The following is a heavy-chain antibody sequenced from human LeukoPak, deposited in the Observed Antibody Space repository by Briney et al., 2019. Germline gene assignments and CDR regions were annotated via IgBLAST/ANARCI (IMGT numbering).Heavy chain of an antibody. Sequence: PGGSLRLSCAASGFTVSSNYMSWVRQAPGKGLEWVSVIYSGGSTNYADSVKGRFTISRDNSKNTLYLQMNSLRAEDTAVYYCARYTPSPRAFDIWGQGTMVTVSS. J-gene: IGHJ3*02. CDR1: GFTVSSNY. CDR3: ARYTPSPRAFDI. D-gene: IGHD2-2*02. CDR2: IYSGGST. V-gene: IGHV3-53*01.